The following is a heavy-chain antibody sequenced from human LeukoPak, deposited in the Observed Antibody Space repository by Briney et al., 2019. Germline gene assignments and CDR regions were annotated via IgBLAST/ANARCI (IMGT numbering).Heavy chain of an antibody. J-gene: IGHJ3*02. V-gene: IGHV2-5*01. D-gene: IGHD6-19*01. CDR2: IYWNDDK. CDR1: GFSLSTSGVG. CDR3: AHRQEHHSLIAVAGGSGAFDI. Sequence: SGPTLVKPTQTLTLTCTFSGFSLSTSGVGVGWIRQPPGKALEWLALIYWNDDKRYSPSLKSRLTITKDTSKNQVVLTMTNMDPVDTATYYCAHRQEHHSLIAVAGGSGAFDIWGQGTMVTVSS.